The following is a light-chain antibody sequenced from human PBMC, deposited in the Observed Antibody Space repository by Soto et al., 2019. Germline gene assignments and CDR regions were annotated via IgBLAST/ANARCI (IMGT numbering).Light chain of an antibody. CDR1: SSNIGAGYD. V-gene: IGLV1-40*01. J-gene: IGLJ2*01. CDR2: GNS. CDR3: QSYDSSLSAYVV. Sequence: QSVLTQPPSVSGAPGQRVTISCTGSSSNIGAGYDVHWYQQLPGTAPKLLIYGNSNRPSGVPDRFSGSKSGTSASLVITGLQAEDEADYYCQSYDSSLSAYVVFGGGTKLRVL.